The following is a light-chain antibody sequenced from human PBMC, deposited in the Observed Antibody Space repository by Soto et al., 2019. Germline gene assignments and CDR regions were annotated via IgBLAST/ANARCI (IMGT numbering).Light chain of an antibody. CDR3: ASYTTRTTPYV. J-gene: IGLJ1*01. CDR1: ISDVGASDF. V-gene: IGLV2-14*03. Sequence: QSALTQPASVSGSPGHSITISCTGNISDVGASDFVSWYQQHPDKAPKLMIYDVSNRPSGISNRFSGSKSGNTASLTISGLRTEDEADYYCASYTTRTTPYVFGTGTKVTV. CDR2: DVS.